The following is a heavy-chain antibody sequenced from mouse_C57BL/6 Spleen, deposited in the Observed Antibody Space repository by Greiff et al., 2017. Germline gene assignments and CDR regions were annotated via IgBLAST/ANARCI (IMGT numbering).Heavy chain of an antibody. Sequence: VQLVESGAELVRPGASVTLSCKASGYTFTDYEMHWVKQTPVHGLEWIGAIDPETGGTAYNQKFKGKAILTADKSSSTAYMELRSLTSEDSAVYYCTRYYYGSSPLYAMDYWGQGTSVTVSS. V-gene: IGHV1-15*01. CDR3: TRYYYGSSPLYAMDY. D-gene: IGHD1-1*01. CDR2: IDPETGGT. CDR1: GYTFTDYE. J-gene: IGHJ4*01.